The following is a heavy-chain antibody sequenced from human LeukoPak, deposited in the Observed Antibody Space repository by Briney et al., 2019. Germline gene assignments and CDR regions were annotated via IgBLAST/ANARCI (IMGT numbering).Heavy chain of an antibody. J-gene: IGHJ4*02. V-gene: IGHV4-59*01. Sequence: PSETPSLTCTVSGGSLSTYYWSWIRQPPGKGLEWIGYVFFSGGTKYNPSLKSRLTMSADTSRNQFSMNLSSVSAADTAVYFCARELRSGVPFGYWGQGKLVIVSP. D-gene: IGHD2-2*03. CDR3: ARELRSGVPFGY. CDR2: VFFSGGT. CDR1: GGSLSTYY.